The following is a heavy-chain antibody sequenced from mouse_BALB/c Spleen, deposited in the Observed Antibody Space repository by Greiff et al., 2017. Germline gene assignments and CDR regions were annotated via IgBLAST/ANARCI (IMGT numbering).Heavy chain of an antibody. Sequence: QVQLKESGPGLVAPSQSLSITCTVSGFSLTGYGVNWVRQPPGKGLEWLGMIWGDGSTDYNSALKSRLSISKDNSKSQVFLKMNSLQTDDTARYYCARAYYRYERGFDVWGAGTTVTVSS. CDR1: GFSLTGYG. CDR2: IWGDGST. V-gene: IGHV2-6-7*01. J-gene: IGHJ1*01. CDR3: ARAYYRYERGFDV. D-gene: IGHD2-14*01.